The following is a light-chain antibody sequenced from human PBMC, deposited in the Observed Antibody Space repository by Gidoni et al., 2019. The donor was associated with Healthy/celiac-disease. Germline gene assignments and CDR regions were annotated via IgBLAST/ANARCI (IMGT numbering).Light chain of an antibody. J-gene: IGKJ2*01. Sequence: DIVLTQSAATLSLSPGARATLSCRASQSFSSYLAWYQQKPGQAPRLLIYDASNRATGIPARFSGSGSVTDFTLTISILEPEDFAVYYCHQRSNWPGYTFXQXTKLEIK. CDR2: DAS. V-gene: IGKV3-11*01. CDR1: QSFSSY. CDR3: HQRSNWPGYT.